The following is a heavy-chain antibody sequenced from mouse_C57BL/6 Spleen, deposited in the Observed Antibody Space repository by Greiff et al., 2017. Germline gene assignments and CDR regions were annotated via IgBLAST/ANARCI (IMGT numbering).Heavy chain of an antibody. CDR1: GYTFTDYE. Sequence: QAQLKQSGAELVRPGASVTLSCKASGYTFTDYEMHWVKQTPVHGLEWIGAIDPETGGTAYNQKFKGKAILTADKSSSTAYMELRSLTSEDSAVYYCTRRGASDYWGQGTTLTVSS. D-gene: IGHD6-1*01. CDR3: TRRGASDY. V-gene: IGHV1-15*01. J-gene: IGHJ2*01. CDR2: IDPETGGT.